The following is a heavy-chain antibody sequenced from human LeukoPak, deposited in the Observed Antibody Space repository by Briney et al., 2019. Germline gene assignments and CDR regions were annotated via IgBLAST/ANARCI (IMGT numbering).Heavy chain of an antibody. D-gene: IGHD2-15*01. CDR1: GFTVSANY. CDR2: IYSGGST. J-gene: IGHJ6*02. CDR3: ARSGYCSGGRCYSNYYYGMDV. V-gene: IGHV3-53*04. Sequence: GGSLRLSCAASGFTVSANYLTWVRQAPGKGLEWASVIYSGGSTYYADSVKGRFTISRHNSENTLYLQMNSLRVEDTAVYYCARSGYCSGGRCYSNYYYGMDVWGQGTTVTVSS.